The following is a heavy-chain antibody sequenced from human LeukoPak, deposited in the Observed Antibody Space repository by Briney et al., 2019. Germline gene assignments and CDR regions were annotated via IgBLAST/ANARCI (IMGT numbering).Heavy chain of an antibody. CDR2: MNPNSGNT. Sequence: ASVKVSCKASGYTFTSYDINWVRQATGQGLEWMGWMNPNSGNTGYAQKFQGRVTMTRNTSISTAYMELSSLRSEDTAVYYCAREGNYYDSSGYQGLRYWGQGTLVTVSS. J-gene: IGHJ4*02. CDR3: AREGNYYDSSGYQGLRY. CDR1: GYTFTSYD. D-gene: IGHD3-22*01. V-gene: IGHV1-8*01.